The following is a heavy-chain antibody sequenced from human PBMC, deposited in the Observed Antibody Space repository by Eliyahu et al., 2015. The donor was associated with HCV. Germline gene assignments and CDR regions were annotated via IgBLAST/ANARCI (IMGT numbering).Heavy chain of an antibody. D-gene: IGHD2/OR15-2a*01. CDR2: IYSDGTT. J-gene: IGHJ4*02. CDR3: ARGGFLDY. Sequence: QVRLEESGPGLVKPSETLSLTXSVSGGXIKTYYWNWVRQSAGKGLEWIGRIYSDGTTDNKPSLKSRVTMSVDLSKNQVSLKMTSLTAADTAIYYCARGGFLDYWGQGVLVTVSS. CDR1: GGXIKTYY. V-gene: IGHV4-4*07.